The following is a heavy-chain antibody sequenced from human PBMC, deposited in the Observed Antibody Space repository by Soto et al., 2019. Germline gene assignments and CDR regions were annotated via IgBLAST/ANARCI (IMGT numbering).Heavy chain of an antibody. D-gene: IGHD6-13*01. CDR1: GFTFDDYG. CDR3: ARGLGYSSRGHGNWFDS. CDR2: INWNGGST. V-gene: IGHV3-20*04. J-gene: IGHJ5*01. Sequence: EVQLVESGGGVIWPGGSLRLSCAASGFTFDDYGMNWVRQAPGKGLEWVSGINWNGGSTGYPDSVKGRFTISRDNDKNSLYLQLNNLRADGTALYYCARGLGYSSRGHGNWFDSWGQGTLVTVSS.